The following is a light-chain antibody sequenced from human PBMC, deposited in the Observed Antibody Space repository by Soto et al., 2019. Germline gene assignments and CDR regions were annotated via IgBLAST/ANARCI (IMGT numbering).Light chain of an antibody. Sequence: ESVLPQSPGPLSLSPGERATLSCRASQSVSSNYLAWYQQKPGQAPRLLIYGASTRATGIPDRFSGSGSGTDFTLTISRLEPEDSAVYYCQQRHAWPITFGQGTRLEV. V-gene: IGKV3-20*01. CDR2: GAS. CDR1: QSVSSNY. J-gene: IGKJ5*01. CDR3: QQRHAWPIT.